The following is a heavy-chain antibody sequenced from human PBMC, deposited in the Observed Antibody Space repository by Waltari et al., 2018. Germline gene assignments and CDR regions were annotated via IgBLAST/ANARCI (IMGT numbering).Heavy chain of an antibody. Sequence: QVRLVQTGAEVKQPGSSVKVTCKAFGGSFSSYSINWVRRAPGQGLAWMGGIIPVFGTATYEQKFQDRLAITADESTRTAYMELSSLISEDTAAYYCTTSSEGGTTTCYQYYGMDVWGQGTTVTVSS. V-gene: IGHV1-69*01. CDR2: IIPVFGTA. CDR3: TTSSEGGTTTCYQYYGMDV. CDR1: GGSFSSYS. D-gene: IGHD2-2*01. J-gene: IGHJ6*02.